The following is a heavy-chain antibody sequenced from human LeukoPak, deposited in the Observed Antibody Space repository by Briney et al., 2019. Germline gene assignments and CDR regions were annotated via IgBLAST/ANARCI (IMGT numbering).Heavy chain of an antibody. CDR2: IDPSDSYT. D-gene: IGHD3-3*01. V-gene: IGHV5-10-1*01. CDR3: GRSSSRYDTTRTAFDI. CDR1: GYSFTSYW. J-gene: IGHJ3*02. Sequence: GESLKISCQGSGYSFTSYWISWVRQMPGEGLEWMGRIDPSDSYTSYSPSFQGHVTISADKSISTAYLQWSSLKASDTAMYYCGRSSSRYDTTRTAFDIWGQGTMVTVSS.